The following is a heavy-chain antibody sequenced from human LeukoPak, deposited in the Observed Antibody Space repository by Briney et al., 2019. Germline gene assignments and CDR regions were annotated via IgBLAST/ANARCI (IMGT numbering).Heavy chain of an antibody. D-gene: IGHD1-1*01. CDR2: INHSGST. CDR3: ARLKRLYYFDY. J-gene: IGHJ4*02. CDR1: GGSFSGYY. V-gene: IGHV4-34*01. Sequence: SETLSLTCAVYGGSFSGYYWSWIRQPPGKGLEWIGEINHSGSTNYNPSLKSRVTISVDTSKNQFSLKLSSVTAADTAVYYCARLKRLYYFDYWGQGTLVTVSS.